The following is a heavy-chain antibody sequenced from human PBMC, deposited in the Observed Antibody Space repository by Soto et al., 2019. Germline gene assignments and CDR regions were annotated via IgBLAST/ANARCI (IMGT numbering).Heavy chain of an antibody. D-gene: IGHD6-19*01. V-gene: IGHV4-59*01. CDR3: ARIAVAGFDY. J-gene: IGHJ4*02. CDR1: GGSISIYY. CDR2: IYYSGST. Sequence: SETLSLTCTVSGGSISIYYWSWIRQPPGKGLEWIGYIYYSGSTNYNPSLKSRVTISVDTSKNKLSLKLSSVTAADTAVYYCARIAVAGFDYWGQGTLVNVSA.